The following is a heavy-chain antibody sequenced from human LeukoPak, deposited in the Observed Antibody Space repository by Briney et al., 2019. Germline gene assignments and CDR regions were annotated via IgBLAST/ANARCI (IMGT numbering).Heavy chain of an antibody. CDR2: IYYSGST. V-gene: IGHV4-39*01. CDR3: ARRADIVVVPAAIKARGGSFDP. J-gene: IGHJ5*02. D-gene: IGHD2-2*02. CDR1: GGSISSSSYS. Sequence: SETLSLTCTVSGGSISSSSYSWGWIRQPPGKGLEWIGSIYYSGSTYYNPSLKSRVTISVDTSKNQFSLKLSSVTAADTAVYYCARRADIVVVPAAIKARGGSFDPWGQGTLVTVSS.